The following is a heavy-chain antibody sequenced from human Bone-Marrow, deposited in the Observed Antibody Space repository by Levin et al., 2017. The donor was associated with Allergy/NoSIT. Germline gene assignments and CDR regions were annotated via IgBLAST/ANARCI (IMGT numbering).Heavy chain of an antibody. CDR3: ASDSPGIMDFDY. Sequence: GESLKISCAASGFTFSNHDMNWVRQAPGKGLEWVSYINPDGGSVHYADSVKGRFTLSRDNAQNSLFLQMNNLRDEDTAVYFCASDSPGIMDFDYWGQGALVTVSS. CDR1: GFTFSNHD. D-gene: IGHD1-1*01. V-gene: IGHV3-48*02. CDR2: INPDGGSV. J-gene: IGHJ4*02.